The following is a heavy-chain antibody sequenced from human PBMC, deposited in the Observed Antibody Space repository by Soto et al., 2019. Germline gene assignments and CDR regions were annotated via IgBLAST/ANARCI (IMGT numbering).Heavy chain of an antibody. CDR3: AREDIMSGWSDYYYGMDV. CDR2: ISSSSSTI. V-gene: IGHV3-48*02. J-gene: IGHJ6*02. CDR1: GFTFSSYS. D-gene: IGHD6-19*01. Sequence: GASVKVSCAASGFTFSSYSMNWVRQAPGKGLEWVSYISSSSSTIYYADSVKGRFTISRDNAKNSLYLQMNSLRDEDTAVYYCAREDIMSGWSDYYYGMDVWGQGTTVTV.